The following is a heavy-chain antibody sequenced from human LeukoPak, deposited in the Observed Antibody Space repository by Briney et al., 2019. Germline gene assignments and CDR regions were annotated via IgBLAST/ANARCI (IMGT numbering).Heavy chain of an antibody. V-gene: IGHV4-59*08. D-gene: IGHD5-18*01. CDR2: IYYSGST. Sequence: SETLSLTCTVSGGSISSYYWSWIRQPPGKGLEWIGYIYYSGSTNYNPSLKSRVTISVDTSKNQFSLKLSSVTAADTAVYYCARSPDTAMGPYFDYWGQGTLVTVPS. CDR3: ARSPDTAMGPYFDY. CDR1: GGSISSYY. J-gene: IGHJ4*02.